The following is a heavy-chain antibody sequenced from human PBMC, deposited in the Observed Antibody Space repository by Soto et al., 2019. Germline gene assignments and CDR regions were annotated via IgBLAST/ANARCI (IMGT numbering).Heavy chain of an antibody. CDR3: ARGGRNHPFDP. V-gene: IGHV1-8*01. J-gene: IGHJ5*02. CDR2: MSPHSGNT. CDR1: GYSFTSFD. Sequence: QVQLVQSGAEVKKPGASVRVSCKASGYSFTSFDINWVRQTTGQGLEWMGWMSPHSGNTGYAQRFQGRVTMTRDTSTSTAFMELSSLRSEDTAMYYCARGGRNHPFDPWCQGTLVTVSS.